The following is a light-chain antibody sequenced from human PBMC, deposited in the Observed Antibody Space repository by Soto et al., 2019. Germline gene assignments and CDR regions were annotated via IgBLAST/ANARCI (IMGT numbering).Light chain of an antibody. CDR1: QDISNY. CDR3: QQYDNLPLT. J-gene: IGKJ4*01. V-gene: IGKV1-33*01. CDR2: DAS. Sequence: IQMTQSPSSLSEYVGDRVTITCVSSQDISNYLNCYQQKPGTAPKLLIYDASNLETGVPSRFSGSGSGTDFTFTISSLQPEDIATYYCQQYDNLPLTFGGGTKVDI.